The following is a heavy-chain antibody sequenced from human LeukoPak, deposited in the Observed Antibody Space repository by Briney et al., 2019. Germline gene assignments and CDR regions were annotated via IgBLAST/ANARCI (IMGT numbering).Heavy chain of an antibody. CDR1: GFTFSTYA. J-gene: IGHJ4*02. D-gene: IGHD5-12*01. CDR3: ARVMATISGTSNDY. V-gene: IGHV3-33*01. CDR2: IWYDGSNK. Sequence: PGRSLRLSCAASGFTFSTYAMYWVRQAPGKGLEWVTVIWYDGSNKYYADSAKGRFTISRDNSKNTLYLQMNSLRADDTAVYYCARVMATISGTSNDYWGQGTLVTVSS.